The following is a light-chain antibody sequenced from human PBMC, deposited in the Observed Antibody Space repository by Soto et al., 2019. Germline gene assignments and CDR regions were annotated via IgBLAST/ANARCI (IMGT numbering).Light chain of an antibody. CDR3: QQRSNGLT. V-gene: IGKV3-11*01. CDR1: QSVSRY. J-gene: IGKJ4*01. Sequence: EIVLTQSPATLSLSPGERATLSCRASQSVSRYLAWYQQKPGQAPRLLIYDASNRATGIPARFSGSGSGTDFTLTIISLEPEDFAVYYCQQRSNGLTFGGGTKVEIK. CDR2: DAS.